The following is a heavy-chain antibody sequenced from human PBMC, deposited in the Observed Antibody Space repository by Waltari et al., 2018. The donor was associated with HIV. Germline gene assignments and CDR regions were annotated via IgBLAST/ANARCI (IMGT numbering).Heavy chain of an antibody. CDR1: GFSFDYHA. J-gene: IGHJ4*02. CDR2: ISDDGRKT. CDR3: ARAYCNITYCYPADY. D-gene: IGHD2-2*01. V-gene: IGHV3-30*01. Sequence: QVQLVESGGGVGQPGQSLRLSCAASGFSFDYHAMHWFRQAPGKGLEWVAVISDDGRKTHYPDSLKGRFSISRDNSKNTLYLQINLLRAGDAAVYHCARAYCNITYCYPADYWGQGTLVAVSS.